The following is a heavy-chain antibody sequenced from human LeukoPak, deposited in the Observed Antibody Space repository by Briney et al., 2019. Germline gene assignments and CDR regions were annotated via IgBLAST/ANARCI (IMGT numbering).Heavy chain of an antibody. Sequence: GGSLRLSCAASGFTFSSYSMNWVRQAPGKGLEWVSYISSSSSTIYYADSVKGRFTISRDNAKNSLYLQMNSLRAEDTAVYYCAREIDSFDGSDTAMVTPNWFDPWGQGTLVTVSS. J-gene: IGHJ5*02. CDR1: GFTFSSYS. CDR3: AREIDSFDGSDTAMVTPNWFDP. V-gene: IGHV3-48*04. CDR2: ISSSSSTI. D-gene: IGHD5-18*01.